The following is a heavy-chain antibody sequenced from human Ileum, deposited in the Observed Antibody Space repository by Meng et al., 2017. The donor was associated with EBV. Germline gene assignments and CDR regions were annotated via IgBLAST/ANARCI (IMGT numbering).Heavy chain of an antibody. J-gene: IGHJ4*02. CDR2: INHSGST. CDR1: GGSFSGYY. D-gene: IGHD4-17*01. CDR3: ARGHDYGDYASDY. V-gene: IGHV4-34*01. Sequence: QVQLPQGGAGLFKPSETLSLPFDVYGGSFSGYYWSWIRQPPGKGLEWIGEINHSGSTNYNPSLKSRVTISVDTSKNQFSLKLSSVTAADTAVHYCARGHDYGDYASDYWGQGTLVTVSS.